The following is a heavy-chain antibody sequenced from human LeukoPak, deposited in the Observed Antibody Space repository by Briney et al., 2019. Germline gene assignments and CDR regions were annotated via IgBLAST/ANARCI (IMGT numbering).Heavy chain of an antibody. D-gene: IGHD2-15*01. V-gene: IGHV1-18*01. CDR2: ISAYNGNT. CDR3: ARDGTYCSGGSCSPNWFDP. CDR1: GYTFTSYG. J-gene: IGHJ5*02. Sequence: EASVTVSCKASGYTFTSYGISWVRQAPGQGLEWMGWISAYNGNTNYAQKLQGRVTMTTDTSTSTAYMELRSLRSDDTAVYYCARDGTYCSGGSCSPNWFDPWGQGTLVTVSS.